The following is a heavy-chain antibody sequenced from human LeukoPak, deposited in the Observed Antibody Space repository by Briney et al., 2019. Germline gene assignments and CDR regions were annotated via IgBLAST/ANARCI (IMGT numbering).Heavy chain of an antibody. V-gene: IGHV3-23*01. CDR1: GFTLSSYA. J-gene: IGHJ4*02. D-gene: IGHD2-2*02. CDR2: ISGSGGST. Sequence: GGSLRLSCAASGFTLSSYAMSWVRQAPGKGLEWVSAISGSGGSTYYADSVKGRFTISRDNSKNTLYLQMNSLRAEDTAVYYCAKEGVYCSSTSCYNAPDVYWGQGTLVTVSS. CDR3: AKEGVYCSSTSCYNAPDVY.